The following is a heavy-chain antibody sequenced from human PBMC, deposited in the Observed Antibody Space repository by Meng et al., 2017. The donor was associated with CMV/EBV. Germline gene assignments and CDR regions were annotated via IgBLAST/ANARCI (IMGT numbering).Heavy chain of an antibody. V-gene: IGHV3-15*01. CDR2: IKSKTDGGTT. CDR1: GFTFSSYS. Sequence: GGSLRLSCAASGFTFSSYSMNWVRQAPGKGLEWVGRIKSKTDGGTTDYAAPVKGRFTISRDDSKNTLYLQMNSLKTEDTAVYYCTTDTGYCSSTSCYTGPLDAFDIWGQGTMVTVSS. CDR3: TTDTGYCSSTSCYTGPLDAFDI. J-gene: IGHJ3*02. D-gene: IGHD2-2*02.